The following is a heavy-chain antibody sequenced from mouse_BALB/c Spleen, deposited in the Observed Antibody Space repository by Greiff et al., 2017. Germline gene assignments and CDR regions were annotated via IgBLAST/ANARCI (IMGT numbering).Heavy chain of an antibody. CDR3: TRSRGNYPSMDY. D-gene: IGHD2-1*01. V-gene: IGHV1S22*01. CDR1: GYTFTSYW. Sequence: LQQPGSELVRPGASVKLSCKASGYTFTSYWMHWVKQRHGQGLEWIGNIYPGSGSTNYDEKFKSKGTLTVDTSSSTAYMHLSSLTSEDSAVYYCTRSRGNYPSMDYWGQGTSVTVSA. J-gene: IGHJ4*01. CDR2: IYPGSGST.